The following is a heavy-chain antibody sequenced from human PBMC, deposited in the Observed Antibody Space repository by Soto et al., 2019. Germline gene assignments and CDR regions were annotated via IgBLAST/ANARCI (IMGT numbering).Heavy chain of an antibody. J-gene: IGHJ4*02. CDR1: GGSVGSGSYY. V-gene: IGHV4-61*01. D-gene: IGHD3-22*01. Sequence: ETLSLTCTVSGGSVGSGSYYWSWIRQPPGKGLEWIGYIFYSGSTNYNPSLKSRVTISVDTSKNQFSLKLSSVTAADTAVYYCARVRNYYDSSGYTYYFDYWGQGTLVTVSS. CDR3: ARVRNYYDSSGYTYYFDY. CDR2: IFYSGST.